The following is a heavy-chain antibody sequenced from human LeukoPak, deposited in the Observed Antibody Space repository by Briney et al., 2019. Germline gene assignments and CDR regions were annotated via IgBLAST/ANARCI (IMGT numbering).Heavy chain of an antibody. CDR2: INSDGSST. CDR3: ARGGDSSGSYSSGNYYFDY. J-gene: IGHJ4*02. CDR1: GFTFSSYW. V-gene: IGHV3-74*01. Sequence: GGSLRLSCAASGFTFSSYWMHWVRQAPGKGLVWVSRINSDGSSTSYADAVKGRFTISRDNAKNTAYLQMNSLRAEDTAVYYCARGGDSSGSYSSGNYYFDYWGQGTLVTVSS. D-gene: IGHD6-19*01.